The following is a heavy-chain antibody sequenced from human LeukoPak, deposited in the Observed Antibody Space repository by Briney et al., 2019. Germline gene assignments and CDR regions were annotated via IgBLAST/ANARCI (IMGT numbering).Heavy chain of an antibody. CDR2: ISAYNGNT. V-gene: IGHV1-18*01. J-gene: IGHJ4*02. D-gene: IGHD2-2*01. Sequence: ASVKVSCKASGGTFSSYAFNWVRQAPGQGLEWMGWISAYNGNTNYAQKLQGRVTMTTDTSTSTAYMELRSLRSDDTAVYYCARDRVPAAMKNYFDYWGQGTLVTVSS. CDR1: GGTFSSYA. CDR3: ARDRVPAAMKNYFDY.